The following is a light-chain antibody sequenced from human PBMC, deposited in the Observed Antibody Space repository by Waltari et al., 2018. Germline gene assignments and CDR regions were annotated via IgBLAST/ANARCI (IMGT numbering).Light chain of an antibody. V-gene: IGKV4-1*01. Sequence: EIVMTQSPDPLAVSLGERAAIHCKSSHIVLDTSNNKNYLGWYQQKPGQPLKLLIYWASTRQSGVPDRFSASGSAADVSLTISSLQAEDVAVYYCQLYYTTPWTFGQGTKVEVK. CDR3: QLYYTTPWT. J-gene: IGKJ1*01. CDR1: HIVLDTSNNKNY. CDR2: WAS.